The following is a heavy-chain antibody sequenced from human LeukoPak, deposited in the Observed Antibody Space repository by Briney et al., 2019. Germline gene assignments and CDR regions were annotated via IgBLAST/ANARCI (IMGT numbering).Heavy chain of an antibody. CDR2: IKQDGSEK. CDR3: ARVAEEGAFYDY. CDR1: GFTFTRNW. Sequence: GGSLRLSCAASGFTFTRNWMSWVRQAPGKGLEWVANIKQDGSEKYYVDSMKGRFTISRDNAKNSLYLQINTLRAEDTAVYYCARVAEEGAFYDYWGQGTLVTVSS. D-gene: IGHD1-14*01. V-gene: IGHV3-7*01. J-gene: IGHJ4*02.